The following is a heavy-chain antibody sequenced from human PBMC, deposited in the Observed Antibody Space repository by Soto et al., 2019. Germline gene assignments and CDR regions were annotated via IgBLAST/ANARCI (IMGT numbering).Heavy chain of an antibody. V-gene: IGHV3-74*01. Sequence: PVGSLRISCAASGFTFSSYWMHWVRQAPGKELVWVSEIDADGRSPSYTDSVKGRFTISRDNAKSPLYLQMNSLRAEDTAVYYCPTLPAPTDYWGQGTLVTVSS. CDR3: PTLPAPTDY. J-gene: IGHJ4*02. CDR2: IDADGRSP. D-gene: IGHD2-2*01. CDR1: GFTFSSYW.